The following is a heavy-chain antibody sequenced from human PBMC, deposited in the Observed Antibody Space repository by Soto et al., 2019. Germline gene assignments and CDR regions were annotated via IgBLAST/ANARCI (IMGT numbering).Heavy chain of an antibody. CDR2: IDPSDSYT. V-gene: IGHV5-10-1*01. J-gene: IGHJ6*04. CDR3: ARTEKRHRCSSTSCYRGYYYYYGMHV. Sequence: GESLKISCKGSGYSFTSYWISWLRQMPGKGLEWMGRIDPSDSYTNYSPSFQGHVTISADKSISTAYLQWSSLKASDTAMYYCARTEKRHRCSSTSCYRGYYYYYGMHVWRKGKTVTVS. CDR1: GYSFTSYW. D-gene: IGHD2-2*02.